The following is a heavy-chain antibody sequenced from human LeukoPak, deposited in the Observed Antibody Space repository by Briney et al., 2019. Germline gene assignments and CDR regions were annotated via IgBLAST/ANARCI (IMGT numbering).Heavy chain of an antibody. Sequence: SETLSLTCTVSGGSISSGDYYWSWIRQPPGKGLEWIGYIYYSGSTNYNPSLKSRVTISVDTSKNQFSLKLSSVTAADTAVYYCARAQSDTDYYYYYYMDVWGKGTTVTVSS. CDR2: IYYSGST. D-gene: IGHD5-18*01. V-gene: IGHV4-30-4*08. CDR1: GGSISSGDYY. CDR3: ARAQSDTDYYYYYYMDV. J-gene: IGHJ6*03.